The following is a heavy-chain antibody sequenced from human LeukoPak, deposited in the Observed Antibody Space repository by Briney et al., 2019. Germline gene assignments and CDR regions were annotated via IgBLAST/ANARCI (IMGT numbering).Heavy chain of an antibody. CDR2: ISAYNGNT. CDR1: GYTFTSYG. CDR3: ARGRSRHSAGY. V-gene: IGHV1-18*01. Sequence: ASVKVSCKASGYTFTSYGISWVRQAPGQGLEWMGWISAYNGNTNYAQKLQGRVTMTTDTSTGTAYMELSSLRSEDTAVYYCARGRSRHSAGYWGQGTLVTVSS. J-gene: IGHJ4*02. D-gene: IGHD2-15*01.